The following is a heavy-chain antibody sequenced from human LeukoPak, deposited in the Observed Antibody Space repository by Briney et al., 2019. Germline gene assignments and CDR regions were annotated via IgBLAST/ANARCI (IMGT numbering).Heavy chain of an antibody. CDR2: IYYSGST. Sequence: PSETLSLTCTVSGGSISSYYWSWIRQPPGKGLEWIGYIYYSGSTNYNPSLKSRVTISVDTSKNQFSLKLSSVTAADTAVYYCASSLWRPGWQLDVYYFDYWGQGTLVTVSS. CDR1: GGSISSYY. V-gene: IGHV4-59*12. CDR3: ASSLWRPGWQLDVYYFDY. J-gene: IGHJ4*02. D-gene: IGHD2-15*01.